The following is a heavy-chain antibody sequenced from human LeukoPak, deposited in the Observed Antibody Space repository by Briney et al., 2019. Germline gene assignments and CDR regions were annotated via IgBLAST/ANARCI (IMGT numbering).Heavy chain of an antibody. J-gene: IGHJ3*02. CDR3: AKDENGDYVNTGDGFDI. V-gene: IGHV3-23*01. Sequence: GGSLRLSCAASGFTFSYYAMNWVRQAPGKGLEWVSTISGSGGSTYYADSVKGRFTISRDNSKNTLYLQMNSLRAEDTAVYYCAKDENGDYVNTGDGFDIWGQGTMVTVSS. CDR2: ISGSGGST. CDR1: GFTFSYYA. D-gene: IGHD4-17*01.